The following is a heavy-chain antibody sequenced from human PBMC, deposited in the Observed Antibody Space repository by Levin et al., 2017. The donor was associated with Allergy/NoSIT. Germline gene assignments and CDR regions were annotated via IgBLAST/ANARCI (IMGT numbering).Heavy chain of an antibody. CDR3: AKDRGYY. CDR1: GFTFSSYG. Sequence: GESLKISCAASGFTFSSYGMHWVRQAPGKGLEWVAVISYDGSNKYYADSVKGRFTISRDNSKNTLYLQMNSLRAEDTAVYYCAKDRGYYWGQGTLVTVSS. J-gene: IGHJ4*02. V-gene: IGHV3-30*18. D-gene: IGHD3-10*01. CDR2: ISYDGSNK.